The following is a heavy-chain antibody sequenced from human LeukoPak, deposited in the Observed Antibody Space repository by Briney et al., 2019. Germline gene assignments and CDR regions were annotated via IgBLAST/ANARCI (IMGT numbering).Heavy chain of an antibody. J-gene: IGHJ4*02. V-gene: IGHV3-66*01. CDR1: GFTVSSDY. CDR3: AREPPGGGFDY. CDR2: VYSGGNT. Sequence: PGGSLRFSCTASGFTVSSDYMSWVRQAPGKGLEWVSVVYSGGNTYYADSVKGRFTISRDNSKNTLYLQMNSLRAEDTAVYYCAREPPGGGFDYWGQGTLVTVSS. D-gene: IGHD3-16*01.